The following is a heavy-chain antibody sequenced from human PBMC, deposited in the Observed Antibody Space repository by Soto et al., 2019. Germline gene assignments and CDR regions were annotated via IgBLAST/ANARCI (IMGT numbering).Heavy chain of an antibody. CDR3: ARGGMGYNWNHEFDY. V-gene: IGHV3-21*01. J-gene: IGHJ4*02. CDR2: ISSSRSYI. Sequence: EVQLVESGGGLVKPCGSLILSCAASGFTSSSDTRNWFRKYPGKGLEWVSAISSSRSYIYYADSVKGRVTISRDNSKNSLYLQMNSLRAEDTAVYYCARGGMGYNWNHEFDYWGQGTMVTVSS. D-gene: IGHD1-20*01. CDR1: GFTSSSDT.